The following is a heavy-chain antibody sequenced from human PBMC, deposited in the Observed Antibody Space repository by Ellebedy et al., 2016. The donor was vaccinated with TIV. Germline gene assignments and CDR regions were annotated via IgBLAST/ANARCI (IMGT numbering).Heavy chain of an antibody. Sequence: PGGSLRLSCAASGFTFSNNYMSWVRQAPGKGLEWVANIKQDGNEKYYVDSVKGRFTISRDNAKTSLYLQMNSLRAEDTAVYSCVSAARGSNCCEAYWGQGTLVTVSS. CDR3: VSAARGSNCCEAY. D-gene: IGHD2-21*01. CDR2: IKQDGNEK. V-gene: IGHV3-7*03. CDR1: GFTFSNNY. J-gene: IGHJ4*02.